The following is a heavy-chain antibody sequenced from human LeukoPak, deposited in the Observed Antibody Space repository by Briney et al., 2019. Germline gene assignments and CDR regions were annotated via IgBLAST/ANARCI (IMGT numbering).Heavy chain of an antibody. J-gene: IGHJ4*02. Sequence: SVKVSCKASGGTFSSYAISWVRQAPGQGLEWMGGIIPIFGTANYAQKFQGRVTITTDESTSTAYMELSSLRSEDTAVYYCARGPRVHYYDNSGYYYFDYWGQGTLSPSPQ. CDR2: IIPIFGTA. V-gene: IGHV1-69*05. CDR3: ARGPRVHYYDNSGYYYFDY. D-gene: IGHD3-22*01. CDR1: GGTFSSYA.